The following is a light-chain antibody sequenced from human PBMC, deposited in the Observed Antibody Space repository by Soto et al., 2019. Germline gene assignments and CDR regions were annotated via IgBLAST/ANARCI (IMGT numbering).Light chain of an antibody. Sequence: QSVLTQPASVSGSPGQSITISCTGTSSDVGGYNYVSWYQQHPGKAPKLMIYDVSNRPSGVSNRLSGSKSGNTASLTISGLQAEDEADYYCSSYTSSSTLFYVFGTGTKVTVL. J-gene: IGLJ1*01. CDR3: SSYTSSSTLFYV. V-gene: IGLV2-14*01. CDR2: DVS. CDR1: SSDVGGYNY.